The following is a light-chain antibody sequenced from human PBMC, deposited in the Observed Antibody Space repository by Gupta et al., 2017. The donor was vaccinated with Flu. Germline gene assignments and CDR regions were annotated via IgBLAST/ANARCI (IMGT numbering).Light chain of an antibody. V-gene: IGKV1-39*01. CDR2: AAS. CDR3: QQSDSTPGGT. J-gene: IGKJ3*01. Sequence: SSLSASVGDRVTITCRASQSISSYLNWYQQKPGKAPKLLIYAASSWQSGVPSRFSGSGSGTDFTLTISSRQPEDFATYYCQQSDSTPGGTFGHGTKVDIK. CDR1: QSISSY.